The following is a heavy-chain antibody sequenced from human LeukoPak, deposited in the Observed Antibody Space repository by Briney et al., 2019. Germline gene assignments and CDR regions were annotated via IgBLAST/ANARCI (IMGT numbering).Heavy chain of an antibody. CDR2: ISGSGGST. Sequence: GGSLRLSCAASGFTFSSYAMSWVRQAPGKGLEWVSAISGSGGSTYYADSVKGRFTISRDNSKNTLYLQMNSLRAEDTAVYYCAKGMYDSSGYYFRPSWFDPWGQGTMVTVSS. J-gene: IGHJ3*01. V-gene: IGHV3-23*01. CDR1: GFTFSSYA. CDR3: AKGMYDSSGYYFRPSWFDP. D-gene: IGHD3-22*01.